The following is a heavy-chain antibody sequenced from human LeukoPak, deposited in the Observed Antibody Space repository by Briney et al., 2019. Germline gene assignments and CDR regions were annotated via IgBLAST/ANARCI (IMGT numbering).Heavy chain of an antibody. V-gene: IGHV3-21*04. CDR2: ISSSSNYI. D-gene: IGHD3-22*01. CDR3: ARGATYYYDSSGYLGGDTFDY. J-gene: IGHJ4*02. Sequence: GGSLRLSCAASGFTFSSYRMSWVRQAPGKGLEWVSFISSSSNYIHYVDSVKGRFTISRDNAKNSLYLQMNSLRAEDTALYYCARGATYYYDSSGYLGGDTFDYWGQGTLVTVSS. CDR1: GFTFSSYR.